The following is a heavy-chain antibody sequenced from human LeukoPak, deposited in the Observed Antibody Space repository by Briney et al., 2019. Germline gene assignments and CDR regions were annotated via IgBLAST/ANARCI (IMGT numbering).Heavy chain of an antibody. CDR2: ISAYNGNT. CDR1: GYTFTSYG. D-gene: IGHD1-26*01. CDR3: ARGGVGATTYVRFDP. J-gene: IGHJ5*02. V-gene: IGHV1-18*01. Sequence: ASVKVSCKASGYTFTSYGISWVRQAPGQGLEWMGWISAYNGNTNYAQKLQGRVTMTRDTSTSAVYMELSSLRSEDTAVYYCARGGVGATTYVRFDPWGQGTLVTVSS.